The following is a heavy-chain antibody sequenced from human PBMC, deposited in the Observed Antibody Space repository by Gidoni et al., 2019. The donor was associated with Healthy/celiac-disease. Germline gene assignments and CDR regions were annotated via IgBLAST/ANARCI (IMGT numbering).Heavy chain of an antibody. CDR1: GYTFTSYA. CDR3: ARDAPNYDYGDYVFDY. J-gene: IGHJ4*02. V-gene: IGHV1-3*01. Sequence: QVQLVQSGAEVKKPGASVKVSCKASGYTFTSYAMHWVRQAPGQRLEWMGWINAGNGNTKYSQKFQGRVTITRDTSASTAYMELSSLRSEDTAVYYCARDAPNYDYGDYVFDYWGQGTLVTVSS. CDR2: INAGNGNT. D-gene: IGHD4-17*01.